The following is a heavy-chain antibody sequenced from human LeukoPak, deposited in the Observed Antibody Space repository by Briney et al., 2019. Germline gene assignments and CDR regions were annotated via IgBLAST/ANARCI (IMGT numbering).Heavy chain of an antibody. CDR2: FNPSGGTT. V-gene: IGHV1-46*03. Sequence: ASVKVSCKASGYTFTNYFMHWVRQAPGQGLEWMGFFNPSGGTTSYVQNFQGRVTMTRDTSTSTVYMELSSLRSEDTAVYYCARLYDISNSWFDPWGQGTLVTVSS. J-gene: IGHJ5*02. CDR1: GYTFTNYF. CDR3: ARLYDISNSWFDP. D-gene: IGHD3-9*01.